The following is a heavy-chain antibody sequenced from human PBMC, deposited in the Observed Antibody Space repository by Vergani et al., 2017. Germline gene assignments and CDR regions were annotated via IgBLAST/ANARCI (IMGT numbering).Heavy chain of an antibody. V-gene: IGHV4-38-2*01. Sequence: QVQLQESGPGLVKPSETLSLTCAVSGFSIDNGYYWDWIRPPPGKGLEWIGSIYRTGRTHFNPSLKSRVTISVDTANNHFSLRLNSLTAADTAVYYCARRSGIVYDIFSGTQYFFDFWCQGTLVTVSS. D-gene: IGHD3-9*01. CDR2: IYRTGRT. CDR3: ARRSGIVYDIFSGTQYFFDF. CDR1: GFSIDNGYY. J-gene: IGHJ4*02.